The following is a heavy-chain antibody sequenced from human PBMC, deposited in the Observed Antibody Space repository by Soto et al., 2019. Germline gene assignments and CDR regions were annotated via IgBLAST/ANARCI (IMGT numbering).Heavy chain of an antibody. J-gene: IGHJ4*02. Sequence: EVQLVESGGGLVQPGRSLRLSCAASGFTFDDYAMHWVRQAPGKGLEWVSGISWNSGSIGYADSVKGRFTISRDNAKNSLYLQMNSLIAEDTALYYCAKSAIFGVVSPYYFDYWGQGTLVTVSS. CDR2: ISWNSGSI. D-gene: IGHD3-3*01. CDR1: GFTFDDYA. V-gene: IGHV3-9*01. CDR3: AKSAIFGVVSPYYFDY.